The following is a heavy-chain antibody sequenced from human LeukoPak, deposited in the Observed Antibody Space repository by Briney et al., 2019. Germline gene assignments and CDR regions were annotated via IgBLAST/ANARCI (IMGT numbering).Heavy chain of an antibody. J-gene: IGHJ5*02. Sequence: PETLSLTCTVSRGSISSYYRSWIRQPPREGLEWIGDIYYSGSTNYNPYLKSRVNISVDTSKNQFSLKLSSVTAADTAVYYCARTLIVVVNEEFGWFDPWGQGTLVTVSS. CDR1: RGSISSYY. V-gene: IGHV4-59*01. D-gene: IGHD3-22*01. CDR3: ARTLIVVVNEEFGWFDP. CDR2: IYYSGST.